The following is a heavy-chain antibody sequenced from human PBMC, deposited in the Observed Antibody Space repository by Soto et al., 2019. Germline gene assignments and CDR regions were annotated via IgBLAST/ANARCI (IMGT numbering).Heavy chain of an antibody. D-gene: IGHD3-3*01. V-gene: IGHV3-33*01. CDR2: IWYDGSNE. CDR3: ARVPYYDFWSGYSAIDY. J-gene: IGHJ4*02. Sequence: ESGGGVVQPGRSLRLSCAASGFTFSSSGMHWVRQAPGKGLEWVAVIWYDGSNEYYADSVKGRFTISRDNSKNTLYLQMNSLRAEDTAVYYCARVPYYDFWSGYSAIDYWGQGTLVTVSS. CDR1: GFTFSSSG.